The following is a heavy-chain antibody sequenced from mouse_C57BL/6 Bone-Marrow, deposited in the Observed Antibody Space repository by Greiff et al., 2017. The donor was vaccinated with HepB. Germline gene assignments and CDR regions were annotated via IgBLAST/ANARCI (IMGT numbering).Heavy chain of an antibody. CDR3: ARNLGLRESEWDY. V-gene: IGHV5-17*01. CDR2: ISSGSSTI. J-gene: IGHJ4*01. Sequence: EVQVVESGGGLVKPGGSLKLSCAASGFTFSDYGMHWVRQAPEKGLEWVAYISSGSSTIYYADTVKGRFTISRDNAKNTLFLQMTSLRSEDTAMYYCARNLGLRESEWDYWGQGTSVTVSS. CDR1: GFTFSDYG. D-gene: IGHD1-1*01.